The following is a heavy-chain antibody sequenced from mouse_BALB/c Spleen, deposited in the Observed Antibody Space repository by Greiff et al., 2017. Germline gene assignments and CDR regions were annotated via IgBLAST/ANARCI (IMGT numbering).Heavy chain of an antibody. CDR2: IRYDGSN. D-gene: IGHD2-14*01. Sequence: DVQLQESGPGLVKPSQSLSLSCSVSGYSITSGYYWNWIRQFPGNKLEWMGYIRYDGSNNYNPSLKNRITITRDTSKNQVFLKLNSVTTEDTATYYCTRREEYDDCAMDDWGQGTSVTVSS. V-gene: IGHV3-6*02. CDR1: GYSITSGYY. J-gene: IGHJ4*01. CDR3: TRREEYDDCAMDD.